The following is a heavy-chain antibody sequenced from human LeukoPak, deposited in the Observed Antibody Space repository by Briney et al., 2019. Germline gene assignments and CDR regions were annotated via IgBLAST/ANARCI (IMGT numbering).Heavy chain of an antibody. D-gene: IGHD4-23*01. CDR3: ARDPSSGKLDY. Sequence: ASVKVSCKASGYTFTSYYMHWVRQAPGQGLEWMGIINPSGRSTSYAQKFQGRVTMTRDMSTSTVYMELSSLRSEDTAVYYCARDPSSGKLDYWGQGTLVTVSS. J-gene: IGHJ4*02. CDR1: GYTFTSYY. CDR2: INPSGRST. V-gene: IGHV1-46*01.